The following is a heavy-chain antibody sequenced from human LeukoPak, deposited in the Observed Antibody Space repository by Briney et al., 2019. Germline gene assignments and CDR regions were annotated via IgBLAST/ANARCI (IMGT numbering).Heavy chain of an antibody. Sequence: PGGSLRLSCAASGFTFRSHGMHWVRQAPGKGLEWVAFIRYDGSNKYYADSVKGRFTISRDNSKDTLYLQMNSLRAEDTALYYCATHSYYYGSGSYPHYLDYWGQGTLVTVSS. CDR3: ATHSYYYGSGSYPHYLDY. D-gene: IGHD3-10*01. V-gene: IGHV3-30*02. CDR1: GFTFRSHG. J-gene: IGHJ4*02. CDR2: IRYDGSNK.